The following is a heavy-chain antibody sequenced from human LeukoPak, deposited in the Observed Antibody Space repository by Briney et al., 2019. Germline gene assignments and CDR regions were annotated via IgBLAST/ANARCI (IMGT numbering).Heavy chain of an antibody. CDR2: IKHSGST. D-gene: IGHD3-9*01. V-gene: IGHV4-34*01. CDR1: GGSFSGYY. Sequence: ASETLSLTCAVYGGSFSGYYWSWIRQPPGKGLEWIGEIKHSGSTNYNPSLKSRVTISVDTSKNQFSLKLSSVTAADTAVYYCARWRAYFDWWTYNWFDPWGQGTLVTVSS. CDR3: ARWRAYFDWWTYNWFDP. J-gene: IGHJ5*02.